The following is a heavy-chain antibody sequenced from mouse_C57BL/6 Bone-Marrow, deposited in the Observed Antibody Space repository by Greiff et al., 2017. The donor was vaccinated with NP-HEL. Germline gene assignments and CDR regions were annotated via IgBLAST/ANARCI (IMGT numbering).Heavy chain of an antibody. CDR3: ASYYYGSSRY. Sequence: QVQLQQSGPGLVQPSQSLSITCTVSGFSLTSYGVHWVRQSPGKGLEWLGVIWSGGSTDYNAAFISRLSISKDNSKSQVFFKMNSLQADDTAIYYCASYYYGSSRYWGQGTSVTVSS. V-gene: IGHV2-2*01. D-gene: IGHD1-1*01. J-gene: IGHJ4*01. CDR2: IWSGGST. CDR1: GFSLTSYG.